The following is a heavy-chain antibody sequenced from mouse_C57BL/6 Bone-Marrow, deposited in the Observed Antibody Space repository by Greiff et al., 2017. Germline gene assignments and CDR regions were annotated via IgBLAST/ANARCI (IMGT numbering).Heavy chain of an antibody. CDR2: ISYDGSN. CDR1: GYSITSGYY. Sequence: EVKLMESGPGLVKPSQSLSLTCSVTGYSITSGYYWNWIRQFPGNKLEWMGYISYDGSNNYNPSLKNRISITRDTSTNQFFLKLNSVTTEDTATYYCASINYYGSSRYFDVWGTGTTVSVSS. CDR3: ASINYYGSSRYFDV. D-gene: IGHD1-1*01. V-gene: IGHV3-6*01. J-gene: IGHJ1*03.